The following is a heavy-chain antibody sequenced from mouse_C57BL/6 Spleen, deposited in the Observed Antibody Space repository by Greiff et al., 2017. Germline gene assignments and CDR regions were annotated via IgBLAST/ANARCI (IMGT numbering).Heavy chain of an antibody. J-gene: IGHJ2*01. CDR3: ARFSDYDFDY. D-gene: IGHD2-4*01. V-gene: IGHV1-61*01. CDR2: IYPSDSET. Sequence: QVQLQQPGAELVRPGSSVKLSCKASGYTFTSYWMDWVKQRPGQGLEWIGNIYPSDSETHYNQKFKDKATLTVDKSSSTAYMQLSSLTSEDSAVYYCARFSDYDFDYWGQGTTLTVSS. CDR1: GYTFTSYW.